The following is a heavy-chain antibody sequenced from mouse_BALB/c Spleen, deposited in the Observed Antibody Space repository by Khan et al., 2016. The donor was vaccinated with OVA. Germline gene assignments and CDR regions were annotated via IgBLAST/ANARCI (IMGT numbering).Heavy chain of an antibody. D-gene: IGHD1-3*01. CDR1: GYTFSMYW. V-gene: IGHV1-9*01. J-gene: IGHJ4*01. CDR3: VREGYNTAMDY. CDR2: ILPGSGST. Sequence: VQLQQSGAELMKPGASVTISCKATGYTFSMYWIEWVKQRPGHGLEWIGDILPGSGSTNNNAKFKGKATFTADASSNTAYMQLSSLTSEDSAVYYCVREGYNTAMDYWGQGTSVTVSS.